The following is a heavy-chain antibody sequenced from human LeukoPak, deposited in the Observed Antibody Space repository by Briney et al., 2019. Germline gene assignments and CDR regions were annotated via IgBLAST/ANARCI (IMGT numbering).Heavy chain of an antibody. CDR1: GYTLTSYY. Sequence: GASVKVSCKASGYTLTSYYMHWVRQAPGQGLEWMGIINPSGGSTSYAQKFQGRVTMTRDTSTSTVYMELSSLRSEDTAVYYCARDNSEEGHYDSSGYRHSNWFDPWGQGTLVTVSS. CDR3: ARDNSEEGHYDSSGYRHSNWFDP. D-gene: IGHD3-22*01. CDR2: INPSGGST. V-gene: IGHV1-46*01. J-gene: IGHJ5*02.